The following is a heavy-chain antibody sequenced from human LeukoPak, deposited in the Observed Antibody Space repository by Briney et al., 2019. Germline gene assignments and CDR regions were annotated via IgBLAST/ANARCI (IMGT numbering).Heavy chain of an antibody. J-gene: IGHJ6*02. D-gene: IGHD3-9*01. CDR3: ARDQPRSLRYFDFRHYYYYGMDV. CDR2: ISYDGSNK. Sequence: GGSLRLSCAASGFTFSSYAMHWVRQAPGKGLEWVAVISYDGSNKYYADSVKGRFTISRDNSKNTLYLQMNSLGAEDTAVYYCARDQPRSLRYFDFRHYYYYGMDVWGQGTTVTVSS. CDR1: GFTFSSYA. V-gene: IGHV3-30-3*01.